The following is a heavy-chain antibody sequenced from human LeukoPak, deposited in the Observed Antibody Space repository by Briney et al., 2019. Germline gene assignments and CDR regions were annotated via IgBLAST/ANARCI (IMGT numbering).Heavy chain of an antibody. V-gene: IGHV3-48*01. J-gene: IGHJ4*02. D-gene: IGHD2-15*01. CDR3: ERLSYSPAPTPFDY. CDR1: GFTFSRYT. CDR2: ISSSGTAM. Sequence: PGGSLRLSCAVSGFTFSRYTMFWVRQAPGMGLEWVSYISSSGTAMDYADSVKGRFTISRDNAKNSLYLQMNSLRAEDTAVYYCERLSYSPAPTPFDYWGQGTRVTVSS.